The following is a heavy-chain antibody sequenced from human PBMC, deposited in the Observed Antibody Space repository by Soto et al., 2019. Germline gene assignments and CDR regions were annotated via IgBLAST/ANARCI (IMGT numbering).Heavy chain of an antibody. CDR1: GYTFTSYY. CDR2: INPSGGST. J-gene: IGHJ6*02. V-gene: IGHV1-46*01. Sequence: ASVKVSCKASGYTFTSYYMHWVRQAPGQGLEWMGIINPSGGSTSYAQKFQGRVTMTRDTSTSTVYMELSSLRSEDTAVYYCAREVSITIFGVAPDYYGMDVWGQGTTVTVSS. CDR3: AREVSITIFGVAPDYYGMDV. D-gene: IGHD3-3*01.